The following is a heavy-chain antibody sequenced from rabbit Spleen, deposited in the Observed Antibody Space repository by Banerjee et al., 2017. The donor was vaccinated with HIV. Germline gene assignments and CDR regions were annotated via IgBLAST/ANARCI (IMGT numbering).Heavy chain of an antibody. Sequence: QEQLEESGGDLVKPGASLTLTCKASGLDFSSSYWICWVRQAPGKGLEWIACIDVDKSGSTFYASWAKGRFTISKASSTTVTLQMTSLTAADTATYFCARDSAGREDFNLWGQGTLVTVS. CDR2: IDVDKSGST. V-gene: IGHV1S45*01. J-gene: IGHJ4*01. D-gene: IGHD4-2*01. CDR3: ARDSAGREDFNL. CDR1: GLDFSSSYW.